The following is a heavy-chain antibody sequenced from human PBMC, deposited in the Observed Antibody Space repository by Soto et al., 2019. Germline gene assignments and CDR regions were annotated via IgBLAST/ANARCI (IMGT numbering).Heavy chain of an antibody. D-gene: IGHD3-9*01. V-gene: IGHV4-59*01. CDR2: IYYSGNT. Sequence: QVRLQESGPGLVKPSGTLSLTCTVSGGSISSYYWSWIRQPPGRGLEWIGDIYYSGNTNYNPSLKSRVTISVDTSRSQFSLELKSVTAADTAVYYCARALSYHDVLTGRGWVFYFDYWGQGALVIVSS. J-gene: IGHJ4*02. CDR3: ARALSYHDVLTGRGWVFYFDY. CDR1: GGSISSYY.